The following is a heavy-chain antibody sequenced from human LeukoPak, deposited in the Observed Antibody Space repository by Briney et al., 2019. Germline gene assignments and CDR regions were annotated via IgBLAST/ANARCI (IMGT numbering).Heavy chain of an antibody. J-gene: IGHJ3*02. CDR2: IYHSGST. Sequence: SQTLSPTCAVSGGSISSGGYSWSWIRQPPGKGLEWIGYIYHSGSTYYNPSLKSRVTISVDRSKNQFSLKLSSVTAADTAVYYCARGDIVLMVSDAFDIWGQGTMVTVSS. D-gene: IGHD2-8*01. V-gene: IGHV4-30-2*01. CDR1: GGSISSGGYS. CDR3: ARGDIVLMVSDAFDI.